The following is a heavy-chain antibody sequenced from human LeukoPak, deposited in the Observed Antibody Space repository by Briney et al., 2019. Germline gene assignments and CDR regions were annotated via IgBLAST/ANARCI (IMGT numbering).Heavy chain of an antibody. CDR3: ARDRDSSGCQDY. D-gene: IGHD6-19*01. Sequence: SETLSLTCAVYGGSFSGYYWSWIRQPPGKGLEWIGEINHSGSTNYNPSLKSRVTISVDTSKNQFSLKLSSVTAADTAVYYCARDRDSSGCQDYWGQGTLVTFSS. V-gene: IGHV4-34*01. CDR2: INHSGST. J-gene: IGHJ4*02. CDR1: GGSFSGYY.